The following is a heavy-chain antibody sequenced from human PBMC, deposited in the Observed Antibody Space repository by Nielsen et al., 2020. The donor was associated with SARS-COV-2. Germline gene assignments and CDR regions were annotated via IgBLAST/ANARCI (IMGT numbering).Heavy chain of an antibody. V-gene: IGHV3-53*05. J-gene: IGHJ6*03. CDR2: FYSGGTT. Sequence: GGSLRLSCAASGFIVSSKYMNWVRQAPGKGLEWVSVFYSGGTTLYADSVKGRFIISRDNSRNTLYLQMNNLRPEDTAVYYCARDPHYCDYGLCFKYYYVDVWGRGTTVTVSS. D-gene: IGHD2-8*01. CDR3: ARDPHYCDYGLCFKYYYVDV. CDR1: GFIVSSKY.